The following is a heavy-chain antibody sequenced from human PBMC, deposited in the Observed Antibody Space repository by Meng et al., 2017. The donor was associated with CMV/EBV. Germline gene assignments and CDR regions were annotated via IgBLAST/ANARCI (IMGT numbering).Heavy chain of an antibody. J-gene: IGHJ4*02. Sequence: SVKVSCKASGGTFSSYPISWVRQAPGQGLEWRGRIIPILGIANYAQKFQGRVTITAYKSTSTAYMELSSLRSEDTAVYYCARDRNPNSDLGYFDYWGQGTLVTVSS. CDR2: IIPILGIA. CDR1: GGTFSSYP. CDR3: ARDRNPNSDLGYFDY. D-gene: IGHD3-3*01. V-gene: IGHV1-69*04.